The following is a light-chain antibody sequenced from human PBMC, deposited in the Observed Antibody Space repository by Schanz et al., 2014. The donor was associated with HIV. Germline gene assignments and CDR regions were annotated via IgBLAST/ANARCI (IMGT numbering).Light chain of an antibody. CDR3: LEDQGSPYI. J-gene: IGKJ2*01. CDR2: AVS. Sequence: AIQLTQSPSSLSASVGDRVTITCRASQAIRSDLGWYQQKPGRAPKLLIYAVSTLENGVPSRFSGSGSGTDFALTISNLQPEDFATYYCLEDQGSPYIFGQGTMLEIK. CDR1: QAIRSD. V-gene: IGKV1-6*01.